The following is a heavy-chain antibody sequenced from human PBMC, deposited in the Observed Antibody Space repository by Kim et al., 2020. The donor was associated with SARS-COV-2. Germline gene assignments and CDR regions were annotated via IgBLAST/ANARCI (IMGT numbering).Heavy chain of an antibody. CDR3: AKDLLVGDPDEYFQH. Sequence: GGSLRLSCAASGFTFSSYGMHWVRQAPGKGLEWVAVIWYDGSNKYYADSVKGRFTISRDNSKNTLYLQMNSLRAKDTAVYYCAKDLLVGDPDEYFQHWGQGTLVTVSS. D-gene: IGHD4-17*01. J-gene: IGHJ1*01. V-gene: IGHV3-33*06. CDR2: IWYDGSNK. CDR1: GFTFSSYG.